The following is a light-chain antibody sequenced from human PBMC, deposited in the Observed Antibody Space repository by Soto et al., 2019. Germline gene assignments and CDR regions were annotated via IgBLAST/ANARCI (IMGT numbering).Light chain of an antibody. CDR3: AAWDDSLNGFYV. J-gene: IGLJ1*01. CDR1: SSNIGSNT. CDR2: SNN. Sequence: QSALTQPPSASGTPGQRVTISCSGSSSNIGSNTVNWYQQLPGTAPKLLIYSNNQRPSGVPDRFSGSKSGTSDSLAISGLQSEDEADYYCAAWDDSLNGFYVFGTGTKVTVL. V-gene: IGLV1-44*01.